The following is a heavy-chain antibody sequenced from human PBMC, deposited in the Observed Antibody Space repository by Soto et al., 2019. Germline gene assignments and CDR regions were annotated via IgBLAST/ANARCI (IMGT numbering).Heavy chain of an antibody. CDR3: ARGHYYYGMDV. CDR1: NGSVSSGTYS. Sequence: SETLSLTCTVSNGSVSSGTYSWSWVRQPPGKGLEWIGYIYYSGTTYYTPSLKSRLTMSMDRANDHFSPNLTSVTAADTAVYFCARGHYYYGMDVWGQGTTVTVSS. CDR2: IYYSGTT. V-gene: IGHV4-30-2*01. J-gene: IGHJ6*02.